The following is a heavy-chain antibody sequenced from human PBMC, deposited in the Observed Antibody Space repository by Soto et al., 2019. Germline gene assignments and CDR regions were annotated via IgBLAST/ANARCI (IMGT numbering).Heavy chain of an antibody. CDR3: ARYDSSGYYWPYYYYGMDV. D-gene: IGHD3-22*01. CDR2: INSDGSST. CDR1: GFTFSSYW. J-gene: IGHJ6*02. Sequence: PGGSLRLSCAASGFTFSSYWMHWVRQAPGKRLVWVSRINSDGSSTSYADSVKGRFTISRDNAKNTLYLQMNSLRAEDTAVYYCARYDSSGYYWPYYYYGMDVWGQGTTVTVSS. V-gene: IGHV3-74*01.